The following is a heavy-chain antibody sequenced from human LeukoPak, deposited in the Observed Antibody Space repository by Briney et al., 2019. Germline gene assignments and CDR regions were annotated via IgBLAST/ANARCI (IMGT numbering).Heavy chain of an antibody. J-gene: IGHJ4*02. CDR3: ARDVMDTAMFFDY. CDR2: ISSSGSTI. CDR1: GFTFSDYY. D-gene: IGHD5-18*01. Sequence: GGSLRLSCAASGFTFSDYYMSWIRQAPGKGLEWVSYISSSGSTIYYADSVKGRFTISRDNAKNSLYLQMNSLRAEDTAVYYCARDVMDTAMFFDYWGQGTLVTVSS. V-gene: IGHV3-11*01.